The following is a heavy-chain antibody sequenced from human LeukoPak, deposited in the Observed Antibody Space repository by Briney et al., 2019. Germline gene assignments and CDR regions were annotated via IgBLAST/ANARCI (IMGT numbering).Heavy chain of an antibody. Sequence: SETLSLTCTVSGGSISSSSYYWGWIRQPPGKGLEWIGSIYYSGSTYYNPSLKSRVTISVDTSKNQFSLKLSSVTAADTAVYYCARPTPYDSRPDDAFDIWGQGTMVTVSS. CDR2: IYYSGST. V-gene: IGHV4-39*07. CDR1: GGSISSSSYY. D-gene: IGHD3-22*01. J-gene: IGHJ3*02. CDR3: ARPTPYDSRPDDAFDI.